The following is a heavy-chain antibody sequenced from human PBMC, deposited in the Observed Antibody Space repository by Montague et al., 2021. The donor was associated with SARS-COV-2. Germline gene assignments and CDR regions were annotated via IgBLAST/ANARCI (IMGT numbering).Heavy chain of an antibody. CDR1: GGSISSSGYY. J-gene: IGHJ4*02. CDR2: IYYSGST. CDR3: ARPGKKSMAMIVVVIGYFDY. D-gene: IGHD3-22*01. Sequence: SQTLSLTCTVSGGSISSSGYYWGWIRQPPGKGLEWIGNIYYSGSTYYNPSLKSRVTISVDTSKNQFSLKLSSVTAADTAVYYCARPGKKSMAMIVVVIGYFDYWGQGTLVTVSS. V-gene: IGHV4-39*01.